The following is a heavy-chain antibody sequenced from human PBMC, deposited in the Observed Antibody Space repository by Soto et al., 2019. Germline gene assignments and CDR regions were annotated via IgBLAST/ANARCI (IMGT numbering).Heavy chain of an antibody. Sequence: WWSLRLSCSASVFTFSSYSMNWVRQAPGKGLEWVSSISSSSSYIYYADSVKGRFTISRDNAKNSLYLQMNSLRAEDTAVYYCARDRNSGYDFDYWGQGTLVTVSS. D-gene: IGHD5-12*01. CDR3: ARDRNSGYDFDY. CDR1: VFTFSSYS. V-gene: IGHV3-21*01. J-gene: IGHJ4*02. CDR2: ISSSSSYI.